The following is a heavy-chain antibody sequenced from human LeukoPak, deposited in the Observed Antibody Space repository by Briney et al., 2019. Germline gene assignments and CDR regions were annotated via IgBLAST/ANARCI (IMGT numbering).Heavy chain of an antibody. D-gene: IGHD3-22*01. CDR3: ARDRYYDTSDFLDY. CDR2: INWNGGST. Sequence: PSETLSLTCAVYGGSFSGYYWSWLRQPPGKGLEWVSGINWNGGSTDYADSVKGRFTISRDNAKNSLYLQMNSLRAEDTAFYYCARDRYYDTSDFLDYWGQGTLVTVSS. J-gene: IGHJ4*02. CDR1: GGSFSGYY. V-gene: IGHV3-20*04.